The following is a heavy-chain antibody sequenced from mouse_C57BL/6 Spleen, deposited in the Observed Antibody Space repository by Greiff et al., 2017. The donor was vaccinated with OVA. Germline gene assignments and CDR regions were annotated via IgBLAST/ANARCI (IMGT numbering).Heavy chain of an antibody. CDR1: GYTFTEYT. J-gene: IGHJ1*03. Sequence: VQLQQSGAELVKPGASVKLSCKASGYTFTEYTIHWVKQRSGQGLEWIGWFYPRSGSIKYNEKFKNKATLTVDKSSSTVYIELSRLTSDDSAVYFCARHEGVYYYYSYWYFDVWGTGTTVTVSS. V-gene: IGHV1-62-2*01. D-gene: IGHD2-4*01. CDR2: FYPRSGSI. CDR3: ARHEGVYYYYSYWYFDV.